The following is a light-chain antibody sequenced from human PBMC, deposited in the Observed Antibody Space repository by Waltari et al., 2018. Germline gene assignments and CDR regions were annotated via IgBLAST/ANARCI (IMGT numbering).Light chain of an antibody. CDR1: RSDLGGYNF. CDR2: DVN. V-gene: IGLV2-11*01. CDR3: CSYAGSYTV. Sequence: QSALTQPRSVSGSPGQSVTIPCTGTRSDLGGYNFVSWYQQHPGKVPKLIIYDVNKRPSGVPDRFSGSKSGNTASLTVSGLQAEDEADYYCCSYAGSYTVFGGGTKLTVL. J-gene: IGLJ2*01.